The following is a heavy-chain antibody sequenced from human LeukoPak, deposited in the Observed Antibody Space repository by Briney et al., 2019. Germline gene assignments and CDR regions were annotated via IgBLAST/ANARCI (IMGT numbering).Heavy chain of an antibody. J-gene: IGHJ4*02. D-gene: IGHD6-19*01. CDR3: ARRPSSGWKYYFDY. V-gene: IGHV3-11*04. CDR2: ISSSGSTI. CDR1: GFTFSDYY. Sequence: GGSLRLSCAASGFTFSDYYMSWIRQAPGKGLEWVSYISSSGSTIYYADSVKGRFTISRDNAKNSLYLQINSLRAEDTAVYYCARRPSSGWKYYFDYWGQGTLVTVSS.